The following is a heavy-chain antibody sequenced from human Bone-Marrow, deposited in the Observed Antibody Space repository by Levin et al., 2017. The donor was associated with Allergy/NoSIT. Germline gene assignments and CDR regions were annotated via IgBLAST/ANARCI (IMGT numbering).Heavy chain of an antibody. V-gene: IGHV3-23*01. CDR1: GFTFSSYA. J-gene: IGHJ6*03. Sequence: GGSLRLSCAASGFTFSSYAMSWVRQAPGKGLEWVSAISGSGGSTYYADSVKGRFTISRDNSKNTLYLQMNSLRAEDTAVYYCAKDLSSGPTYYMDVWGKGTTVTVSS. CDR2: ISGSGGST. CDR3: AKDLSSGPTYYMDV. D-gene: IGHD6-19*01.